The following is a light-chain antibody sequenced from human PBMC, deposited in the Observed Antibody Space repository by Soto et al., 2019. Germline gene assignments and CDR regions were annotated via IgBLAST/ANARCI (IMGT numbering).Light chain of an antibody. V-gene: IGLV2-23*02. CDR2: EVS. J-gene: IGLJ2*01. CDR1: SSDVGSYNL. CDR3: CSYEAITTPVI. Sequence: QSALTQPASVSESPGQSITISCTGTSSDVGSYNLVSWYQQHPGKAPKLMIYEVSKRPSGVSNRFSGSKSGNTASLTISGLQAEDEGDYFCCSYEAITTPVIFGGGTKVTVL.